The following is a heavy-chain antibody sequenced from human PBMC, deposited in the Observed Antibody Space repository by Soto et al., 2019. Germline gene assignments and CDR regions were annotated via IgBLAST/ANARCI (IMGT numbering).Heavy chain of an antibody. CDR2: IYYSGST. CDR1: GGSISSYY. Sequence: SETLSLTCTVSGGSISSYYWSWVRQPPGKGLEWIGYIYYSGSTNYNPSLKSRVTISVDTSKNQFSLKLSSVTAADTAVYYCARDPNTAMAPYNWFDPWGQGTLVTVSS. J-gene: IGHJ5*02. V-gene: IGHV4-59*01. D-gene: IGHD5-18*01. CDR3: ARDPNTAMAPYNWFDP.